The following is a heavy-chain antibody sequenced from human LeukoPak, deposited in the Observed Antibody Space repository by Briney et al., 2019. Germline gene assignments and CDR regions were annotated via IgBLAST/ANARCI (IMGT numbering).Heavy chain of an antibody. Sequence: ASVKVSCKLSGYTFTSSGISWVRQAAGHGLEWMGWISTYTGYSKYAQNLQGRVTMTAHTSTSTAYMELSSLRSDDTAVYYCAKNSSVGYSDYWGQGTLVTVSS. D-gene: IGHD6-19*01. CDR1: GYTFTSSG. CDR2: ISTYTGYS. V-gene: IGHV1-18*01. CDR3: AKNSSVGYSDY. J-gene: IGHJ4*02.